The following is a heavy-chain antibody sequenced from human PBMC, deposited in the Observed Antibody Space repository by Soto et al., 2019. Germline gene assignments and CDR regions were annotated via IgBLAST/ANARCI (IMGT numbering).Heavy chain of an antibody. J-gene: IGHJ4*02. V-gene: IGHV3-23*01. D-gene: IGHD3-10*01. Sequence: GGSLRLSCAASGFTFSNYAMTWVRQAPGKGLEWVECLNCSGGSTSSEDSVKGRFAIYRDNSKNTLYLQMNSLRDGDTAVYYCARGFSARKGSPPDXWGQGTLVTVSX. CDR3: ARGFSARKGSPPDX. CDR1: GFTFSNYA. CDR2: LNCSGGST.